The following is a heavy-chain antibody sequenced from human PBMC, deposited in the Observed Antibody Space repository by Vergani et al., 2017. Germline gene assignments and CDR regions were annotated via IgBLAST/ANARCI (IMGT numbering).Heavy chain of an antibody. V-gene: IGHV3-7*01. J-gene: IGHJ4*02. CDR1: GFTFNQYG. Sequence: VQSVESGGGVVQPGRSLRLHCAASGFTFNQYGMHWVRQAPGRGLEGVAYIKQDGSEKYYVDSVKGRFTISRDNAKNSLYLQMNNLRVEDTAIYYCARDIVAFDSWGRGTLVTVSS. CDR2: IKQDGSEK. D-gene: IGHD2-15*01. CDR3: ARDIVAFDS.